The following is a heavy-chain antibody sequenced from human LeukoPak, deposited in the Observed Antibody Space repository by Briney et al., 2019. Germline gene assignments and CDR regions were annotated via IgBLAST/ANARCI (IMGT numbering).Heavy chain of an antibody. D-gene: IGHD3-10*01. J-gene: IGHJ3*02. CDR2: IYPGDSDT. V-gene: IGHV5-51*01. CDR3: AGTARITMVRGGFHGAFDI. Sequence: GESLKISCKGSGYSFTSYWIGWVRQMPGKGLEWMGIIYPGDSDTRYSPSFQGQVTISADKSISTAYLQWSSLKASDTAMYYCAGTARITMVRGGFHGAFDIWGQGTMVTVSS. CDR1: GYSFTSYW.